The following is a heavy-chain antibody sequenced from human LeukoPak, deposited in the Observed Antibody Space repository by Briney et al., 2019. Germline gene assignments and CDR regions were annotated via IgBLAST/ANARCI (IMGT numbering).Heavy chain of an antibody. J-gene: IGHJ6*03. CDR2: INWNGGST. CDR1: GFTFDDYG. V-gene: IGHV3-20*04. Sequence: GGSLRLSCAASGFTFDDYGMSWVRQAPGKGLEWVSGINWNGGSTGYADSVKGRFTISRDNAKNSLYLQMNSLGAEDTALYYCARTMIQLWFGSYYYYMDVWGKGTTVTVSS. D-gene: IGHD5-18*01. CDR3: ARTMIQLWFGSYYYYMDV.